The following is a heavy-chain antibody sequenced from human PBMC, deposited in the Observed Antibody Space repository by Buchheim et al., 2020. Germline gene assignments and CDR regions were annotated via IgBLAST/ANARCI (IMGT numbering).Heavy chain of an antibody. Sequence: EVQLVQSGAEVKKPGESLRISCKGSGYSFTSYWISWVRQMPGKGLEWMGRIDPSDSYTNYSPSFQGHVTISADKSISTAYLQWSSLKASDTAMYYCARSSNRAYYYDEVVGDYGMDVWGQGTT. CDR2: IDPSDSYT. CDR3: ARSSNRAYYYDEVVGDYGMDV. D-gene: IGHD3-22*01. CDR1: GYSFTSYW. J-gene: IGHJ6*02. V-gene: IGHV5-10-1*03.